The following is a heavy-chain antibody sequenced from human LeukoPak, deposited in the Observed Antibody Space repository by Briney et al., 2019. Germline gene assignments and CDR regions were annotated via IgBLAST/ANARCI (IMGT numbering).Heavy chain of an antibody. J-gene: IGHJ3*02. D-gene: IGHD4-17*01. CDR3: ARLDTVTTDAFDI. CDR1: GGSVSSGISY. V-gene: IGHV4-61*01. CDR2: ISDSGGS. Sequence: SETLSLTCSVSGGSVSSGISYWSWIRQPPGEGLEWIAYISDSGGSDYNPSLRGRVTISLDTSKNQFSLKLKSVTAADTAVYYCARLDTVTTDAFDIWGQGTMVAVSS.